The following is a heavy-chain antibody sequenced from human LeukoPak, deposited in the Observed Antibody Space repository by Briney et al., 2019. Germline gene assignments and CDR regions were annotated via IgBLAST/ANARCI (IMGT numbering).Heavy chain of an antibody. V-gene: IGHV4-39*01. D-gene: IGHD3-10*01. CDR2: IYYTGSS. J-gene: IGHJ4*02. Sequence: SETLSLTCSVSGGAISSSDDYWGFVRQTPGKGLEWMGSIYYTGSSHYNPSLRSRATISVGTSKNQFSLKLSSVTAADTAVYYCARQAPRSGFGAAGFDYWGQGTLVTVSS. CDR3: ARQAPRSGFGAAGFDY. CDR1: GGAISSSDDY.